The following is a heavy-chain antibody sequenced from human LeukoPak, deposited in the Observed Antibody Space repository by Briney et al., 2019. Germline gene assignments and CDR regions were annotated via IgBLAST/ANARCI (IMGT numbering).Heavy chain of an antibody. D-gene: IGHD3-10*01. CDR3: ARTVPDYYFDY. V-gene: IGHV4-38-2*02. J-gene: IGHJ4*02. CDR1: GYSISSGYY. Sequence: SETLSLTCTVSGYSISSGYYRGWIRPPPGKGLEWIGSIYNSGSTYYNPSLKSRVTISVDNSKNQFSLKLSSVTAADTAVYYCARTVPDYYFDYWGQGTLVTVSS. CDR2: IYNSGST.